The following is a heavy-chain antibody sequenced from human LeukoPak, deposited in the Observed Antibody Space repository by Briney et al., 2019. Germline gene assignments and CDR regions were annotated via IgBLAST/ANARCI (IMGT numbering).Heavy chain of an antibody. Sequence: SETLSLTCAVSGYSISSGYYWGWIRQPAGKGLEWIGRIYTSGSTNYNPSLKSRVTISVDTSKNQFSLKLSSVTAADTAVYYCARSWIQLWHPFDYWGQGTLVTVSS. CDR3: ARSWIQLWHPFDY. D-gene: IGHD5-18*01. V-gene: IGHV4-38-2*01. CDR2: IYTSGST. J-gene: IGHJ4*02. CDR1: GYSISSGYY.